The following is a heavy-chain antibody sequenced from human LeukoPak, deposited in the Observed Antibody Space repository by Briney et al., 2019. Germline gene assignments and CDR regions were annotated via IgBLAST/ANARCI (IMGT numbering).Heavy chain of an antibody. CDR2: IIPIFGTA. D-gene: IGHD2-2*01. J-gene: IGHJ5*02. V-gene: IGHV1-69*05. CDR3: ARPRLGYCSSTSCYENWFDP. Sequence: SVKVSCKASGGTFSSYAISWVRQAPGQGLEWMGGIIPIFGTANYAQKFQGRVTITTDESTSTAYMELSSLRSEDTAVYYCARPRLGYCSSTSCYENWFDPWGQGTLVTVSS. CDR1: GGTFSSYA.